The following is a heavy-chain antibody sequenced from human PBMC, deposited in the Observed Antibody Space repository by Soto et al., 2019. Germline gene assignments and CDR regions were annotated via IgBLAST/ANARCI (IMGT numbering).Heavy chain of an antibody. J-gene: IGHJ4*02. CDR2: INHSGST. Sequence: TSETLSLTCAVYGGSFSGYYWSWIRQPPGKGLEWIGEINHSGSTNYNPSLKSRVTISVDTSKNQFSLKLSSVTAADTAVYYCARAGIAAFLDYWGQGTLVTVSS. V-gene: IGHV4-34*01. CDR3: ARAGIAAFLDY. D-gene: IGHD6-13*01. CDR1: GGSFSGYY.